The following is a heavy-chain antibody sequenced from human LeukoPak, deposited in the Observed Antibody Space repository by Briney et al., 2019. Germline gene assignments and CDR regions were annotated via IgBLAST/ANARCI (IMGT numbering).Heavy chain of an antibody. D-gene: IGHD6-13*01. CDR1: GCTFSSYG. V-gene: IGHV3-33*01. J-gene: IGHJ6*02. CDR3: ARGQPPSYYDMDV. Sequence: SGGSLRLSCAASGCTFSSYGMHWVRQAPGKGLEWVAVIWSDGSSKHYADSVKGRFTISRDNSKNTLYLQMSSLRAEDTALYYCARGQPPSYYDMDVWGQGTTVTVSS. CDR2: IWSDGSSK.